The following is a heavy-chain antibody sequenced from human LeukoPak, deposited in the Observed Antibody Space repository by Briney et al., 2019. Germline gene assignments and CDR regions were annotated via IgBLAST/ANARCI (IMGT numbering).Heavy chain of an antibody. V-gene: IGHV5-51*01. J-gene: IGHJ5*02. Sequence: GESLKISLQGSGYSFTSYWIGWVRPMPGKGLEWMGIIYPGDSDTRYSPSFQGQVTISADKSISTAYLQWSSLKASDTAMYYCARLLSHDSSLDPWGQGTLVTVSS. CDR2: IYPGDSDT. CDR3: ARLLSHDSSLDP. CDR1: GYSFTSYW. D-gene: IGHD3-22*01.